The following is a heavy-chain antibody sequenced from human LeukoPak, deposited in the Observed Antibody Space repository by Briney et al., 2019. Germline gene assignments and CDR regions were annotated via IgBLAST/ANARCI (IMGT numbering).Heavy chain of an antibody. CDR2: ISSSSSTI. CDR1: GFTFSSYT. CDR3: ARVDSSFSFDY. J-gene: IGHJ4*02. Sequence: GGSLRLSCAASGFTFSSYTMNWLRQAPGKGLEWVSYISSSSSTIYYADSVKGRFTISRDNAKNSLYLQINSLRAEDTAVYYCARVDSSFSFDYWGQGTLVTVSS. V-gene: IGHV3-48*01. D-gene: IGHD6-13*01.